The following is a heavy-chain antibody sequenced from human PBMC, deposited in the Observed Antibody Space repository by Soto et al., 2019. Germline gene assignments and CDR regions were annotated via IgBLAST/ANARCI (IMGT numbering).Heavy chain of an antibody. CDR2: IKTDGSEE. CDR3: ATYHDSGWETYLFRH. J-gene: IGHJ4*02. CDR1: GLTFRTYL. D-gene: IGHD3-16*02. V-gene: IGHV3-7*01. Sequence: GSLRLSFRTSGLTFRTYLMSWVRQAPGKWLEWVANIKTDGSEEYYADSVEGRFTISRDNTKNSLYLQMNSLRADDTAMYYCATYHDSGWETYLFRHWGQGTLVTVSS.